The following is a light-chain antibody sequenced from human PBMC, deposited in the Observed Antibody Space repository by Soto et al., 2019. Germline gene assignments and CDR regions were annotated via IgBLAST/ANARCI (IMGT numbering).Light chain of an antibody. Sequence: QSALAQPASVSGSPGQSITISCTGTDSDVGANDYVSWYQVHPGKAPRLLIYEVRNRPSSISYRFSGSKSGNTASLTITGLQAEDEADYYCSSYTSSTTLIFGGGTKLTVL. J-gene: IGLJ2*01. CDR2: EVR. V-gene: IGLV2-14*01. CDR1: DSDVGANDY. CDR3: SSYTSSTTLI.